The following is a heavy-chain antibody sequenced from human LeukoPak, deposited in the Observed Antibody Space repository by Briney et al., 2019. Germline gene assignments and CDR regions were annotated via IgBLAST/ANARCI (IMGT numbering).Heavy chain of an antibody. CDR1: GGSISSYY. CDR3: ARVSVGKAVAGTVY. CDR2: IYYSGST. D-gene: IGHD6-19*01. J-gene: IGHJ4*02. V-gene: IGHV4-59*12. Sequence: PSETLSLTCTVSGGSISSYYWSWIRQPPGKGLEWIGYIYYSGSTNYNPSLKSRVTISVDKSKNQFSLKLSSVTAADTAVYYCARVSVGKAVAGTVYWGQGTLVTVSS.